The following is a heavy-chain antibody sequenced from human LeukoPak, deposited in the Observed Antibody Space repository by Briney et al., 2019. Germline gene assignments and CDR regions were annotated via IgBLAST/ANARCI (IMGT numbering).Heavy chain of an antibody. CDR3: ARGQLALNWFDP. Sequence: GGSLRLSCAASGFTFSSYSMNWVRQAPGKGLEWVSSISSSSSYIYYADSVKGRFTISRDNAKNSLYLQMNSLRAEGTAVYYCARGQLALNWFDPWGQGTLVTVSS. CDR2: ISSSSSYI. CDR1: GFTFSSYS. D-gene: IGHD6-6*01. V-gene: IGHV3-21*01. J-gene: IGHJ5*02.